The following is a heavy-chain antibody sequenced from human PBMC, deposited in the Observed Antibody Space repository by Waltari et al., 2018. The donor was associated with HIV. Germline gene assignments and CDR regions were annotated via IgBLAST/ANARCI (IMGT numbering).Heavy chain of an antibody. V-gene: IGHV3-30*01. CDR1: GLIFREFA. D-gene: IGHD2-15*01. J-gene: IGHJ4*02. CDR3: AREGIVAAPFDF. Sequence: QVQLVEYGGGLVQPGGSLRLPCAASGLIFREFAIHWVRRAPGKVLEWVAVISSDGSNKYDAGSVQDRITINIDNSKNSLHLHMNGLSPGGTAVYYCAREGIVAAPFDFWGLGTLVTVSS. CDR2: ISSDGSNK.